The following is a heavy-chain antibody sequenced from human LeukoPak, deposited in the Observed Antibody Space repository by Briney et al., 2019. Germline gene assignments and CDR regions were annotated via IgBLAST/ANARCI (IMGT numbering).Heavy chain of an antibody. CDR1: GFTFGDYA. J-gene: IGHJ3*01. CDR2: IRSKAYGGTT. Sequence: GGSLRLSCTASGFTFGDYAMSWFRQAPGKGLEWVGFIRSKAYGGTTEYAASVKGRFTISRDDSKSIAYLQMNSLKTEDTAVYYCTRDQGPYYYDSSGSLDWGQGTMVTVSS. CDR3: TRDQGPYYYDSSGSLD. V-gene: IGHV3-49*03. D-gene: IGHD3-22*01.